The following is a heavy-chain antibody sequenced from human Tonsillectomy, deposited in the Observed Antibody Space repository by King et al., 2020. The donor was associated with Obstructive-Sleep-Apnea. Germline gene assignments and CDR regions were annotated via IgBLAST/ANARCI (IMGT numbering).Heavy chain of an antibody. V-gene: IGHV3-48*04. CDR3: ARVLDCGGDCYPGWLDP. CDR2: ISSRSSTI. CDR1: GFTFSTYS. D-gene: IGHD2-21*02. Sequence: GEGGGGGGGVGRPGGSLRLSCAASGFTFSTYSMNWVRQAPGQGLEWVSYISSRSSTIHYADSVKGRFTISRDNAKNSLYLQMNSLRAEDTDVYYCARVLDCGGDCYPGWLDPWGQGTLVTVSS. J-gene: IGHJ5*02.